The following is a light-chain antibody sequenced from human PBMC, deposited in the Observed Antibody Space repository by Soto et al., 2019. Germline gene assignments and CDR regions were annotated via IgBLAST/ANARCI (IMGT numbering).Light chain of an antibody. V-gene: IGKV1-17*02. CDR3: LQHYSYPNT. CDR2: AAS. Sequence: DIQMTQSPSSLSASVGDRVAITCRASQDIRSELGWYQQKSGEAPKRMVFAASTLQRGVAPRFRGSGSGTEFTLTITDLQPEDFATYYWLQHYSYPNTFGEGTKLEI. CDR1: QDIRSE. J-gene: IGKJ2*01.